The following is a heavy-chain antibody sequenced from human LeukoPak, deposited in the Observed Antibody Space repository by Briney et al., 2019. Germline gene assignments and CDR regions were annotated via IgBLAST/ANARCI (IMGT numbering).Heavy chain of an antibody. CDR2: IYPGDSDT. J-gene: IGHJ4*02. CDR3: ARGEMATIPSFPLFDY. V-gene: IGHV5-51*01. D-gene: IGHD5-24*01. Sequence: GESLKISCKGSGYSFTSYWIGWVRQMPGKGLEWMGIIYPGDSDTRYSPSFQGQVTISADKSISTAYLQWSSLKASDTAMYYCARGEMATIPSFPLFDYWGQGTLVTVSS. CDR1: GYSFTSYW.